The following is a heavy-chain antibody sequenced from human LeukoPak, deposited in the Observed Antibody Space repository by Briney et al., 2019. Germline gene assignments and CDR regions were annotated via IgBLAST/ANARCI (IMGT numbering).Heavy chain of an antibody. J-gene: IGHJ1*01. Sequence: PSETLSLTCAVSGGSFTTIDYYWAWIRQPPGKGLEWIGSGYYFGTASYNPSLQSRVTISLDTSKNQFFLKMTSVTAADTAVYYCARELLWFGEPRFQHWGQGTLVTVSS. CDR1: GGSFTTIDYY. CDR2: GYYFGTA. D-gene: IGHD3-10*01. V-gene: IGHV4-39*07. CDR3: ARELLWFGEPRFQH.